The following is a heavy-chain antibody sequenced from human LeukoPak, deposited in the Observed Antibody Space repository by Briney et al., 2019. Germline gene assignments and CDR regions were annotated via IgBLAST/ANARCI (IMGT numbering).Heavy chain of an antibody. D-gene: IGHD6-19*01. V-gene: IGHV1-2*06. CDR3: ARDPRIAVAGKYFDY. Sequence: ASVKVSCTASGYTFSGYYMHWVRQAPGQGLEWMGRINPNSGGTNYAQKFQGRVTMTSDTSISTVYMELSRLRSDDTAVYFCARDPRIAVAGKYFDYWGQGTLVTVSS. CDR1: GYTFSGYY. CDR2: INPNSGGT. J-gene: IGHJ4*02.